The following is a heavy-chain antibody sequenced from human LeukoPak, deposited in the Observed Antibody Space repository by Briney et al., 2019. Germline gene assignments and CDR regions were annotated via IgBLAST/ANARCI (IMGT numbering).Heavy chain of an antibody. CDR2: IYYSGST. J-gene: IGHJ6*02. V-gene: IGHV4-31*03. CDR3: ARGAPPTSYYYYGVDV. Sequence: SETLSLTCTVSGGSISSSNYYWGWIRQHPGKGLEWIGYIYYSGSTHYNPSLKSRVTISVDKSKKQFSLKLSSVTAADTAVYYCARGAPPTSYYYYGVDVWGQGTTVTVSS. CDR1: GGSISSSNYY.